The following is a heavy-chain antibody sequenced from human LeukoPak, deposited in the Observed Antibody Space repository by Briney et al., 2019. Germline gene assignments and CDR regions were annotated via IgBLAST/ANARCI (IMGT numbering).Heavy chain of an antibody. Sequence: GGSLRLSCAASGFTFSSYSMNWVRQAPGKGLEWVSSISSSSSYIYYADSVKGRFTISRDNAKNSLYLQMNSLRAEDTAVYYCASPGGYYDFWSGYLAWGYYYMDVWGKGTTVTVSS. V-gene: IGHV3-21*01. CDR2: ISSSSSYI. CDR3: ASPGGYYDFWSGYLAWGYYYMDV. CDR1: GFTFSSYS. J-gene: IGHJ6*03. D-gene: IGHD3-3*01.